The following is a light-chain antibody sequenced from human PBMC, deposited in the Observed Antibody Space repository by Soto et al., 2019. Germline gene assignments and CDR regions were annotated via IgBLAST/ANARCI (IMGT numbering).Light chain of an antibody. V-gene: IGKV1-27*01. Sequence: DIQMTQSPSSLSASVGDRITITCRASQGISNYLAWYQQKPGKAPKLLIYAASALQSGVPSRFSGSGSGTDFTLTINSLQPEDVSTYYCQKYNSALWAFGQGTKVDIK. CDR1: QGISNY. CDR2: AAS. CDR3: QKYNSALWA. J-gene: IGKJ1*01.